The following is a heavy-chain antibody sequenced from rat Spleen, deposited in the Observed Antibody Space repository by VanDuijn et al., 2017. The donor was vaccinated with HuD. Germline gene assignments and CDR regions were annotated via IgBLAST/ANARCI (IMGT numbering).Heavy chain of an antibody. CDR3: ARHGDQLFDY. V-gene: IGHV5-29*01. D-gene: IGHD1-2*01. J-gene: IGHJ2*01. CDR2: INYDGSST. Sequence: EVQLVESGGALVQPGRSLKLSCAASGFTFSNYGMAWVRQAPTKGLEWVATINYDGSSTHYRDSVKGRFTISRDNAKSTLYLQMDSLRSEDTATYYCARHGDQLFDYWGQGVMVSVSS. CDR1: GFTFSNYG.